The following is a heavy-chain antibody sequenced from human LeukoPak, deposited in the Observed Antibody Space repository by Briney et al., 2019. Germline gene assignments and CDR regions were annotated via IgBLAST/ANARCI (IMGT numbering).Heavy chain of an antibody. D-gene: IGHD3-22*01. CDR1: GFTFSHYG. V-gene: IGHV3-33*01. J-gene: IGHJ4*02. CDR3: ARVQPHYYDSSGYPPDY. CDR2: IWSDGTNR. Sequence: GGSLRLSCATSGFTFSHYGMHWVRQAPGKGLEWVAVIWSDGTNRYYGDPVKGRFTISRDNFQRTVYLQMNSLRAEDTAVYYCARVQPHYYDSSGYPPDYWGQGTLVTVSS.